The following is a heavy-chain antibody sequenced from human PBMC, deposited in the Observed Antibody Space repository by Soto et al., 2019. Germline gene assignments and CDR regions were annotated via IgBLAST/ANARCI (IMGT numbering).Heavy chain of an antibody. J-gene: IGHJ4*02. CDR3: ASYSSIAARPIGFDY. D-gene: IGHD6-6*01. Sequence: SETLSLTCTVSGGSSSSYYWSWIRQPPGKGLEWIGYIYYSGSTNYNPSLKSRVTISVDTSKNQFSLKLSSVTAADTAVYYCASYSSIAARPIGFDYWGQGTLVTVSS. CDR2: IYYSGST. CDR1: GGSSSSYY. V-gene: IGHV4-59*08.